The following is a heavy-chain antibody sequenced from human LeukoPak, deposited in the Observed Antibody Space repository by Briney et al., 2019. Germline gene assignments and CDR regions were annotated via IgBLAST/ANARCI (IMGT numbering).Heavy chain of an antibody. V-gene: IGHV4-59*01. CDR3: AREGSSDCGGDCSNWFDP. CDR2: IYYSGST. D-gene: IGHD2-21*02. CDR1: GGSISSYY. Sequence: SETLSLTCTVSGGSISSYYWSWIRQPPGKGLEWIGYIYYSGSTNYNPSLKSRVTISVDTSKNQFSLKLSSVTTADTAVYYCAREGSSDCGGDCSNWFDPWGQGTLVTVSS. J-gene: IGHJ5*02.